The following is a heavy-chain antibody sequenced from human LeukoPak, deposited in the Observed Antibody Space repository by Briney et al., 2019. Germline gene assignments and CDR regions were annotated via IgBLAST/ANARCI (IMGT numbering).Heavy chain of an antibody. J-gene: IGHJ4*02. CDR1: GFTFSSYG. Sequence: GGSLRLSCAASGFTFSSYGMHWVRQAPGKGLEWVAVIWYDGSNKYYADSVKGRFTISRDNSKNTLYLQMNSLRAENTAAYYCARDAYSSSWSHNFDYWGQGTLATVSS. CDR3: ARDAYSSSWSHNFDY. D-gene: IGHD6-13*01. V-gene: IGHV3-33*01. CDR2: IWYDGSNK.